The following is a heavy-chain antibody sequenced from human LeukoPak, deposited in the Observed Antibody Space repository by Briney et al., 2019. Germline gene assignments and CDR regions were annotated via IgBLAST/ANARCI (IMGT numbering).Heavy chain of an antibody. D-gene: IGHD3-10*01. CDR3: ARDSRVRGVTFDY. CDR2: IIPIFGTA. J-gene: IGHJ4*02. CDR1: GGTFSSYA. Sequence: ASVKVSCKASGGTFSSYAISWVRQAPGQGLEWMGRIIPIFGTANYAQKFQGRVTITTDESTSTAYMELSSLRSEDTAAYYCARDSRVRGVTFDYWGQGTLVTVSS. V-gene: IGHV1-69*05.